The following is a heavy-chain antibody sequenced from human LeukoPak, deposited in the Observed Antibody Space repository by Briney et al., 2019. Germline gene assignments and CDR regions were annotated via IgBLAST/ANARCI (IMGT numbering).Heavy chain of an antibody. V-gene: IGHV3-48*02. J-gene: IGHJ4*02. CDR1: GFTFSSYS. CDR2: ISSSSSTI. D-gene: IGHD2-15*01. CDR3: ARGYCSGGSCYPLNY. Sequence: SGGSLRLSCAASGFTFSSYSMNWVRQAPGKGLEWVSYISSSSSTIYYADSVKGRFTISRDNAKSSLYLQMNSLRDEDTAVYYCARGYCSGGSCYPLNYWGQGTLVTVSS.